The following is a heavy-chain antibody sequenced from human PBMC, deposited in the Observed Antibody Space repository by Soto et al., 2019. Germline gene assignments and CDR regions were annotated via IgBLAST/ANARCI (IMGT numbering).Heavy chain of an antibody. J-gene: IGHJ4*02. CDR2: ISGNGDST. CDR3: AKSPYYCDY. V-gene: IGHV3-23*01. Sequence: EVQLLESGGGLVQPGGSLRLSCAASGLTFSNYAMSWVRQAPGKGLEWVSGISGNGDSTYYTDSVKGRFTISRDNSKNTLELQMNSRRAEDTAGYYCAKSPYYCDYWGQGTLVTVSS. CDR1: GLTFSNYA.